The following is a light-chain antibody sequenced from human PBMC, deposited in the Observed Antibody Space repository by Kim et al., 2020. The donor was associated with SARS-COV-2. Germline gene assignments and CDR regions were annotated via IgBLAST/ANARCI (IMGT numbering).Light chain of an antibody. J-gene: IGKJ2*01. CDR2: GAS. Sequence: SPGEGATLSCRASQSVSRNFLAWYQQTPGQAPRLVSYGASNRATGIPDRFSGSGSGTDFTLTISRLEPEDFAVYYCQQYGSTPYTFGQGTKLEI. V-gene: IGKV3-20*01. CDR1: QSVSRNF. CDR3: QQYGSTPYT.